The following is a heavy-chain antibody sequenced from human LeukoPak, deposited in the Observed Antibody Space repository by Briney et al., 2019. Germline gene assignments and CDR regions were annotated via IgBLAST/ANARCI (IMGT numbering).Heavy chain of an antibody. J-gene: IGHJ4*02. V-gene: IGHV3-30*04. CDR3: ARASRYCSGGSCYGFDY. CDR2: ISYDGSNK. CDR1: GFTFSSYA. D-gene: IGHD2-15*01. Sequence: GGSLRLSCAASGFTFSSYAMHWVRQAPGKGLEWVAVISYDGSNKYYADSVKGRFTIFRDNSKNTLYLQMNSLRAEDTAVYYCARASRYCSGGSCYGFDYWGQGTLVTVSS.